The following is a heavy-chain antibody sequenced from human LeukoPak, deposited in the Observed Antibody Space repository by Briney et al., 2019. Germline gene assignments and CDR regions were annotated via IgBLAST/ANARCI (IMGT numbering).Heavy chain of an antibody. D-gene: IGHD3-10*01. J-gene: IGHJ5*02. CDR1: GSTFSSYS. V-gene: IGHV3-48*01. CDR2: ISSASNTI. CDR3: ARDGWFGDYNWFDP. Sequence: PGESLRLSCAASGSTFSSYSMNWVRQAPGKGLEWVSYISSASNTIYYADSVKGRFTISRDNAKNSLYLQMNSLRAEDTAMYYCARDGWFGDYNWFDPWGQGTLVIVSS.